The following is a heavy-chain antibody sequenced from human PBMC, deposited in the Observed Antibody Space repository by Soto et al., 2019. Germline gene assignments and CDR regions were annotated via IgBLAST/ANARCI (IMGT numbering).Heavy chain of an antibody. Sequence: ASVKVSCKASGYTFTSYDINWVRQATGQGLEWMGWMNPNSGNTGYAQKFQGRVTMTRNTSISTAYMELSSLRSGDTAVYYCARAVRFLEWPSNQPIYYFDYWGQGTLVTVSS. V-gene: IGHV1-8*01. CDR3: ARAVRFLEWPSNQPIYYFDY. D-gene: IGHD3-3*01. J-gene: IGHJ4*02. CDR1: GYTFTSYD. CDR2: MNPNSGNT.